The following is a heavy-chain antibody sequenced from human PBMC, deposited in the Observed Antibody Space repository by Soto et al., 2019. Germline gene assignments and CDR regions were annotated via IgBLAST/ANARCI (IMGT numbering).Heavy chain of an antibody. CDR1: GYTFTSYA. D-gene: IGHD5-12*01. CDR2: INAGNGNT. Sequence: QVPLVQSGAEVKKPGASVKVSCKASGYTFTSYAMHWVRQAPGQRLEWMGWINAGNGNTKYSQKFQGRVTITRDTSASTAYMELSSLRSEDTAVYYCARAPTLSGYELDYWGQGTLVTVSS. J-gene: IGHJ4*02. CDR3: ARAPTLSGYELDY. V-gene: IGHV1-3*01.